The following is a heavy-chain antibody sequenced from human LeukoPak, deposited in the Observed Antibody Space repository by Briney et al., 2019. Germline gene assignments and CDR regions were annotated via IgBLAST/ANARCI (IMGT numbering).Heavy chain of an antibody. V-gene: IGHV4-61*05. CDR2: IYYNGGT. D-gene: IGHD6-13*01. CDR3: ARIAVSGYSSSWYDY. J-gene: IGHJ4*02. CDR1: GGSISSSSYY. Sequence: SETLSLTCTVSGGSISSSSYYWGWIRQPPGRGLEWIGYIYYNGGTNYNPSLKSRVTISVDTSKNQFSLRLSSVTAADTAVYFCARIAVSGYSSSWYDYWGQGTPITVSS.